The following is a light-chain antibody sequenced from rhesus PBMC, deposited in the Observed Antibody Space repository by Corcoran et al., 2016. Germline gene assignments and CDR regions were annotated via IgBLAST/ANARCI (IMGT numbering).Light chain of an antibody. V-gene: IGKV7-13*01. Sequence: DIVLTQSPASLAVSPGQRATITCRASESVSFFGINLIHWYQQKPGQPHKLLLYQSSNNDTGVPARVSGIWSGTDFTLTMNPVEADDASDYYCLQSKNSPYSFGQGTKVEIK. CDR3: LQSKNSPYS. CDR2: QSS. J-gene: IGKJ2*01. CDR1: ESVSFFGINL.